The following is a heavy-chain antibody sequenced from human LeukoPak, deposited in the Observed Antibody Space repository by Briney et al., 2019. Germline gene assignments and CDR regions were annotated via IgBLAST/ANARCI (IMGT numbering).Heavy chain of an antibody. V-gene: IGHV4-59*01. CDR2: IYYSGST. Sequence: SETLSLTCTVSGGSISSYYRSWIRQPPGKGLEWIGYIYYSGSTNYNPSLKSRVTISVDTSKNQFSLKLSSVTAADTAVYYCARDDPSDAFDIWGQGTMVTVSS. CDR1: GGSISSYY. J-gene: IGHJ3*02. CDR3: ARDDPSDAFDI.